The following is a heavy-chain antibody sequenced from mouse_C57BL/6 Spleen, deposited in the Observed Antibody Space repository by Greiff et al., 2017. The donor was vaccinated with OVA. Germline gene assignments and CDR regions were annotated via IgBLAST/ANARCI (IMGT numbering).Heavy chain of an antibody. CDR3: VRGDYYGSSYDWYFDV. CDR1: GFSFNTYA. D-gene: IGHD1-1*01. J-gene: IGHJ1*03. V-gene: IGHV10-1*01. CDR2: IRSKSNNYAT. Sequence: VQLQQSGGGLVQPKGSLKLSCAASGFSFNTYAMNWVRQAPGKGLEWVARIRSKSNNYATYYADSVKDRFTISRDDSESMLYLQMNNLKTEDTAMYYCVRGDYYGSSYDWYFDVWGTGTTVTVSS.